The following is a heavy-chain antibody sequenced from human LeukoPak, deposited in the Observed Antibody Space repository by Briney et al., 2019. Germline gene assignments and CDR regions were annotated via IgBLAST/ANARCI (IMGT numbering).Heavy chain of an antibody. CDR1: GGSISSGGYY. CDR3: ARDLVGAYYDSSGYYEFDY. Sequence: KPSETLSLTCTVSGGSISSGGYYWSWIRQHPGKGLEWIGYIYYSGSTYYNPSLKSRVTISVDTSKNQFSLKLSSVTAADTAVYYCARDLVGAYYDSSGYYEFDYWGQGTLVTVSS. CDR2: IYYSGST. D-gene: IGHD3-22*01. V-gene: IGHV4-31*03. J-gene: IGHJ4*02.